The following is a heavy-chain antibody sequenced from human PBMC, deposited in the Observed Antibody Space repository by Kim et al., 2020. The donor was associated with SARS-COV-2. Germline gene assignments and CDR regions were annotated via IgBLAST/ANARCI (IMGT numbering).Heavy chain of an antibody. V-gene: IGHV3-21*01. Sequence: GGSLRLSCAASGFTFSSYSMNWVRQAPGKGLEWVSSISSSSSYIYYADSVKGRFTISRDNAKNSLYLQMNSLRAEDTAVYYCARAPGIVGATTHYYYGMDVWGQGTTVTVSS. D-gene: IGHD1-26*01. CDR1: GFTFSSYS. CDR3: ARAPGIVGATTHYYYGMDV. CDR2: ISSSSSYI. J-gene: IGHJ6*02.